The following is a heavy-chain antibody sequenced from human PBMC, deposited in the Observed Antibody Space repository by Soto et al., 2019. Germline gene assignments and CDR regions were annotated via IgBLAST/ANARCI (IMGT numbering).Heavy chain of an antibody. V-gene: IGHV3-23*01. CDR3: AKARDQQWVRLPFDY. Sequence: EVQLLESGGGLVQPGGSLRLSCVGSGFFFSSYTMTWVRQAPVKGLEWVSSFSATSENTYYADSVRGRFTISRDNSKNTLLLQMNSLTAEDTAMYYCAKARDQQWVRLPFDYWGQGILVIVSS. CDR1: GFFFSSYT. CDR2: FSATSENT. D-gene: IGHD6-19*01. J-gene: IGHJ4*02.